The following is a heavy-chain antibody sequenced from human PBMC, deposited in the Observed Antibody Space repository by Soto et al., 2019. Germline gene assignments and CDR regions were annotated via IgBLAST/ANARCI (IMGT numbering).Heavy chain of an antibody. V-gene: IGHV6-1*01. J-gene: IGHJ5*02. CDR2: TYYRSKWYN. D-gene: IGHD3-3*01. CDR1: GDSVSSNSAA. CDR3: ARLLSDDAFSSDENWFDP. Sequence: SQTLSLTCVISGDSVSSNSAAWNWIRQSPSRGLEWLGRTYYRSKWYNDYAVSVESRITINPDTSKNHFSLQLNSVTPEDTAVYYCARLLSDDAFSSDENWFDPWGQATLVTVSS.